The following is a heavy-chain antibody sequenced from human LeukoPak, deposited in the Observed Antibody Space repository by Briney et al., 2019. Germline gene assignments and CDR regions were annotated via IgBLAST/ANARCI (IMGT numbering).Heavy chain of an antibody. V-gene: IGHV4-59*01. J-gene: IGHJ6*03. D-gene: IGHD3-3*01. Sequence: PSETLSLTCTVSGGSISSYYWSWIRQPLGKGLEWIGYIYYSGSTNYNPSLKSRVTISVDTSKNQFSLKLSSVTAADTAVYYCARGYYDFWSGLNYYYYMDVWGKGTTVTVSS. CDR1: GGSISSYY. CDR3: ARGYYDFWSGLNYYYYMDV. CDR2: IYYSGST.